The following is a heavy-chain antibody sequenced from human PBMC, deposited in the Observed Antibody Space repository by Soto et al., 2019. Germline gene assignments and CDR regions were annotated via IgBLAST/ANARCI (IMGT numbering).Heavy chain of an antibody. CDR2: IIPIFGTA. CDR1: GGTFSSYA. V-gene: IGHV1-69*01. Sequence: QVQLVQSGAEVKKPGSSVKVSCKASGGTFSSYAISWVRQAPGQGLEWMGGIIPIFGTANYAQKFQGRVTITAVESTTTAYMALSSLRSEDTAVYYCARDKVGYYDSSGYYRVSVPHDYYYGMDVWGQGTTVTVSS. J-gene: IGHJ6*02. D-gene: IGHD3-22*01. CDR3: ARDKVGYYDSSGYYRVSVPHDYYYGMDV.